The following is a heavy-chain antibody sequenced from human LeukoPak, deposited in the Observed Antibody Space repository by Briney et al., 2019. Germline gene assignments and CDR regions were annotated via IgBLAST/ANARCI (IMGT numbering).Heavy chain of an antibody. V-gene: IGHV1-18*01. CDR2: ISAYNGNT. Sequence: ASVKVSCKASGYTFTSYGISWVRQAPGQGLEWMGWISAYNGNTNYAQKFQGRVTMTRDTSISTAYMELSRLRSDDTAVYYCARWGTAMVSGGFDYWGQGTLVTVSS. CDR1: GYTFTSYG. CDR3: ARWGTAMVSGGFDY. J-gene: IGHJ4*02. D-gene: IGHD5-18*01.